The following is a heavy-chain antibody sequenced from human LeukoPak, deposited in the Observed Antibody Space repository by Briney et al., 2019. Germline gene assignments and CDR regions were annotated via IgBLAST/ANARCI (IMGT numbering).Heavy chain of an antibody. Sequence: GGSLRLSCAVSGFTVSGNYMSWIRQGPGKGLEWVSLIYSDDTTLYADSVKGRFTISRDISKNTLYLQMSSLRAEDTAVYYCARRRDLYSGSYYPFDYWGQGTLVTVSS. J-gene: IGHJ4*02. CDR3: ARRRDLYSGSYYPFDY. CDR2: IYSDDTT. CDR1: GFTVSGNY. D-gene: IGHD1-26*01. V-gene: IGHV3-53*01.